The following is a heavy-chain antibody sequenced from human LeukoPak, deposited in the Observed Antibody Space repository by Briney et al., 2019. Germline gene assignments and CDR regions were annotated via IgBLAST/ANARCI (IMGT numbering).Heavy chain of an antibody. Sequence: SETLSLTCTVSGGSISSSGYYWGWIRQPPGKGLEWIGSIYYSGSTYYNPSLKSRVTISVDTSKNQFSLKLSSVTAADTAVYYCARQSHIVGDFDYWGQGTLVTVSS. V-gene: IGHV4-39*01. J-gene: IGHJ4*02. CDR1: GGSISSSGYY. CDR3: ARQSHIVGDFDY. CDR2: IYYSGST. D-gene: IGHD2-21*01.